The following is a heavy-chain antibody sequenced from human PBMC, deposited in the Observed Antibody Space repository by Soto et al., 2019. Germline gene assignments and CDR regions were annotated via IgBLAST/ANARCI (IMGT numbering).Heavy chain of an antibody. CDR3: ARGEYSGYGPDY. CDR2: ISSSSSYI. Sequence: EVQLVESGGGLVKPGGSLRLSCAASGFTFSSYSMNWVRQAPGKGLEWVSSISSSSSYIYYADSVKGRFTISRDNAKNSLYLQMNSLRAEDTAVYYCARGEYSGYGPDYWGQGTLVTVSS. D-gene: IGHD5-12*01. CDR1: GFTFSSYS. V-gene: IGHV3-21*01. J-gene: IGHJ4*02.